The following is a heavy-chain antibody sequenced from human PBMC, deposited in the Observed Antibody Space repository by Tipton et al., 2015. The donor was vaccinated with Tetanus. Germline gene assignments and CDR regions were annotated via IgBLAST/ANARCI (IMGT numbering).Heavy chain of an antibody. CDR1: GGSFSGYY. CDR3: ARGDYGDHTPDY. Sequence: TLSLTCAVYGGSFSGYYWSWIRQPPGKGLEWIGEINHSGSTNYNPSRKSRVTISVDTSKNQFSLKLSSVTAADTAAYYCARGDYGDHTPDYWGQGTLVTVSS. V-gene: IGHV4-34*01. J-gene: IGHJ4*02. D-gene: IGHD4-17*01. CDR2: INHSGST.